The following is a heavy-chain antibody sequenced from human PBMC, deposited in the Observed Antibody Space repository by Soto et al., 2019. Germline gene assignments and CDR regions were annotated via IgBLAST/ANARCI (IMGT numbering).Heavy chain of an antibody. CDR3: ARDQYPTNNYDILTGYFDY. Sequence: ASVKVSCKASGGTFTSYGISWVRQAPGQGLEWMGWIIPNFGTANYAQKFQGRVTMTADESTSTAYMELSSLRSEDTAVYYCARDQYPTNNYDILTGYFDYWGQGTLVTVSS. CDR1: GGTFTSYG. CDR2: IIPNFGTA. J-gene: IGHJ4*02. V-gene: IGHV1-69*13. D-gene: IGHD3-9*01.